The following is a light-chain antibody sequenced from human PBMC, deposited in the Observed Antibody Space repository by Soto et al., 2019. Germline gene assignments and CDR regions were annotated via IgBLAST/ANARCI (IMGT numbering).Light chain of an antibody. Sequence: IQMTQSPSTLSASVGDRVTITCWASQSISIWLAWYQQKPGKAPKLLIYKASSLESGVPSRFSGSGSGTEFTLTINSLQPDDFATYYCQQYNSDSTFGQGTKVEIK. J-gene: IGKJ1*01. CDR2: KAS. CDR3: QQYNSDST. CDR1: QSISIW. V-gene: IGKV1-5*03.